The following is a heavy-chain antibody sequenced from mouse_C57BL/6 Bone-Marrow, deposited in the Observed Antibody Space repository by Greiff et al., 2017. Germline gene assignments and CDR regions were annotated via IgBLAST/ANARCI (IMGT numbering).Heavy chain of an antibody. Sequence: VKVVESGAELARPGASVKLSCKASGYTFTSYGISWVKQRTGQGLEWIGEIYPRSGNTYYNEKFKGKATLTADKSSSTAYMELRSLTSEDSAVYFCARTPHYYGSSYGFAYWGQGTLVTVSA. J-gene: IGHJ3*01. CDR3: ARTPHYYGSSYGFAY. CDR1: GYTFTSYG. D-gene: IGHD1-1*01. V-gene: IGHV1-81*01. CDR2: IYPRSGNT.